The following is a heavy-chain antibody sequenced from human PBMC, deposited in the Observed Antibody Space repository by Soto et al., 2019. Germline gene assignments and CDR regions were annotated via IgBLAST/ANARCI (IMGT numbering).Heavy chain of an antibody. CDR2: IYSTEST. V-gene: IGHV4-31*03. Sequence: QVHLQQPGPGLVKPSQTLSLTCTISGGSIRSGSYYWSWLRQHPGKGLEWIGYIYSTESTNYNPSLKSRLSISVYMSASQVPLKLSSVTVADTAVYYCARSDSSGKTRYYFDHWGQGPLVTVSS. CDR1: GGSIRSGSYY. J-gene: IGHJ4*02. CDR3: ARSDSSGKTRYYFDH. D-gene: IGHD3-22*01.